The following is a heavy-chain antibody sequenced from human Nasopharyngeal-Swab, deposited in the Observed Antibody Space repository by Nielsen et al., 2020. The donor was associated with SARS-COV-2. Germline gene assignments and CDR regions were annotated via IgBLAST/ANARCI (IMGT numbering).Heavy chain of an antibody. CDR3: ASTPNYYDSSGYYFDY. CDR2: IIPIFGTA. J-gene: IGHJ4*02. Sequence: SVKVSCKASGGTFSSYAISWVRQATGQGLEWMGGIIPIFGTANYAQKFQGRVTITADKSTSTAYMELSSLRSEDTGVYYCASTPNYYDSSGYYFDYWGQGTLVTVSS. D-gene: IGHD3-22*01. CDR1: GGTFSSYA. V-gene: IGHV1-69*06.